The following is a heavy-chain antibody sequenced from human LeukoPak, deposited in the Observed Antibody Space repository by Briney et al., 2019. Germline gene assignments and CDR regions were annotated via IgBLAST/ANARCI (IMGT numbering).Heavy chain of an antibody. CDR3: AKDVGHVERNPDS. V-gene: IGHV3-7*03. D-gene: IGHD1-1*01. CDR1: AFIFSGHW. Sequence: GGSLRLSCEGSAFIFSGHWMNWVRQTPGKGLEWVASIKEDGSERQYVDSVKGRFSISRDNAKNSLYLQMNGLRAEDTALYSCAKDVGHVERNPDSWGQGTLVTVSS. J-gene: IGHJ4*02. CDR2: IKEDGSER.